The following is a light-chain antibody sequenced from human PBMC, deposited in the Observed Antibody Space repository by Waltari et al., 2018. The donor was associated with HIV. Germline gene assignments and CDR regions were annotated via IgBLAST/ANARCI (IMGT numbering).Light chain of an antibody. V-gene: IGKV1-5*03. CDR3: QQYYTYPWT. CDR1: QSIIMY. J-gene: IGKJ1*01. CDR2: QAS. Sequence: DIQMTQSPSTLSAFVGDRVTITCRARQSIIMYLAWYQQKPGKAPKLLISQASDLESVVPSRFSGSGSETEFTLTISSLQPDDFAVYYCQQYYTYPWTFGQGTKVEIK.